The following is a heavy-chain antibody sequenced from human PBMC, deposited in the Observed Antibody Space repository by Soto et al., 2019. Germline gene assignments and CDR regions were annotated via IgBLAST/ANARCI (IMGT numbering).Heavy chain of an antibody. CDR3: EKAGQYGLLAGSYYY. D-gene: IGHD3-9*01. J-gene: IGHJ4*02. CDR2: ISSSGGTT. Sequence: GGSLRLSCAASGVSFSNSGMSWVRQAPGKGLEWVSTISSSGGTTYYADSVKGRFTISRDNSKNTLLLQMNSLRADDTAVYYCEKAGQYGLLAGSYYYWGQGSLVTVSS. CDR1: GVSFSNSG. V-gene: IGHV3-23*01.